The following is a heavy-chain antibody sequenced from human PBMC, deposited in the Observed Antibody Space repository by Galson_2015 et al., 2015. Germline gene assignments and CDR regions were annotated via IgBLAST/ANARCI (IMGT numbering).Heavy chain of an antibody. CDR2: INPSGGST. CDR3: ARENRDYYDSSGYYSPYFQY. V-gene: IGHV1-46*01. D-gene: IGHD3-22*01. J-gene: IGHJ1*01. CDR1: GYTFTKYY. Sequence: SVKVSCKASGYTFTKYYMHWVRQAPGQGLEWMGIINPSGGSTSYAQKFQGRVTMTRDTSTSTVYMELSSLRSEDTAVYYCARENRDYYDSSGYYSPYFQYWGQGTLVTVSS.